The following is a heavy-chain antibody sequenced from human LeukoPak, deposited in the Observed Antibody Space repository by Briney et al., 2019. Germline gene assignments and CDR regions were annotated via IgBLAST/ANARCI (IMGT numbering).Heavy chain of an antibody. Sequence: GGSLRLSCVASGFTFSSYAMSWVRRAPGKGLEWVSAIRNSGSSTYYADSVKGRFTISRDNSKNTLYLQMDSLRAEDTAIYYCAKEVAAVGTRGLDYWGQGTLVAVSS. CDR3: AKEVAAVGTRGLDY. CDR1: GFTFSSYA. V-gene: IGHV3-23*01. CDR2: IRNSGSST. J-gene: IGHJ4*02. D-gene: IGHD6-13*01.